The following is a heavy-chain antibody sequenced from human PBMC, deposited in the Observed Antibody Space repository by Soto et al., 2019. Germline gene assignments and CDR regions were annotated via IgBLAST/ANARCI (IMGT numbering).Heavy chain of an antibody. V-gene: IGHV3-9*01. J-gene: IGHJ3*02. CDR1: GFTFDDYA. D-gene: IGHD3-3*01. CDR3: AKGSGYLFDAFDI. CDR2: ISWNSGSI. Sequence: GGSLRLSCAASGFTFDDYAMHWVRQAPGKGLEWVSGISWNSGSIGYADSVKGRFTISRDNAKNSLYLQMNSLRAEDTALYYCAKGSGYLFDAFDIWGQGTMVTVSS.